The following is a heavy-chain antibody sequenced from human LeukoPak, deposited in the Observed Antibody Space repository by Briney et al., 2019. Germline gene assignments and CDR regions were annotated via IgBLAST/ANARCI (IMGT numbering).Heavy chain of an antibody. D-gene: IGHD2-8*02. J-gene: IGHJ4*02. CDR1: GDSTSSRTYY. CDR2: FYYTGST. CDR3: GSDTDGILDY. Sequence: SETLSLTCTVSGDSTSSRTYYWGWIRQPPGRGLEWLGSFYYTGSTYYNPSLKSRVTISVDTSKNQFSLKLSSVTAADTAVYYCGSDTDGILDYWGQGILVTVAS. V-gene: IGHV4-39*01.